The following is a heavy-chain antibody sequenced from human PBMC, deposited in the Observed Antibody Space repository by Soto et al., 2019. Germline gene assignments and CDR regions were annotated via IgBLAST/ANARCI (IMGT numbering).Heavy chain of an antibody. CDR1: GYTFTSYA. CDR3: ARGPSTVTKHYYYGMHV. J-gene: IGHJ6*02. CDR2: INAGNGNT. Sequence: ASVKVSCKASGYTFTSYAMHWVRQAPGQRLEWMGWINAGNGNTKYSQKFQGRVTITRDTSASTAYMELSSLRSEDTAVYYCARGPSTVTKHYYYGMHVWCQGTTGTLS. D-gene: IGHD4-4*01. V-gene: IGHV1-3*01.